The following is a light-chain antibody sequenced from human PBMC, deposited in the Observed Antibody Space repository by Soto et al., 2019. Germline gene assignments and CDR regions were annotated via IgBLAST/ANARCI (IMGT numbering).Light chain of an antibody. CDR3: CSYTSSSTPWV. CDR1: SSDVGGYNY. V-gene: IGLV2-14*03. Sequence: QSALTQPASVSGSPGQSITISCTGTSSDVGGYNYVSWYQQHPGKAPKLIIYDVSDRPSGISSRFSASKSGNTASLTISGPQAEDEADYYCCSYTSSSTPWVFGPGTKLTVL. J-gene: IGLJ1*01. CDR2: DVS.